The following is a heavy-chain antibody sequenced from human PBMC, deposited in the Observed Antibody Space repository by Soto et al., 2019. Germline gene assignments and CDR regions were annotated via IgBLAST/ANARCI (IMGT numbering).Heavy chain of an antibody. J-gene: IGHJ4*02. CDR2: IYYSGST. V-gene: IGHV4-59*01. CDR3: ARAYCTGGRCYRSEFDD. Sequence: QVQLQESGPGLVKPSETLSLTCTVSGGSISTYYWSWIRQPPGKGLEWFGYIYYSGSTNYNPSLNSRVTISVDTSKNQFSLNLSSVTAADTAVYYCARAYCTGGRCYRSEFDDWGQGTLVTVSS. CDR1: GGSISTYY. D-gene: IGHD2-15*01.